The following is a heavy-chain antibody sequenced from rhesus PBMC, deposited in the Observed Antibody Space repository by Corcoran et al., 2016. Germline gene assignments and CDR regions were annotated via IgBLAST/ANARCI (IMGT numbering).Heavy chain of an antibody. V-gene: IGHV4S10*01. D-gene: IGHD6-13*01. CDR1: GGSISDSYR. J-gene: IGHJ6*01. CDR3: AREGIAAGLGYGLDS. Sequence: QVQLQESGPGVVKPSETLSLTCAVSGGSISDSYRWSWIRQPPGKGLEWIGYNYGSSTHTNSTPTRKGQVTISKDTSKNQFSLKLRSVTAADTAVYYCAREGIAAGLGYGLDSWGQGVVVTVSS. CDR2: NYGSSTHT.